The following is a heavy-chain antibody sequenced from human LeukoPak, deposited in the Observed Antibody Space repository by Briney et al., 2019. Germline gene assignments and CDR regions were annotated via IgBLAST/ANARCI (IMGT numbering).Heavy chain of an antibody. CDR3: ARFIAARNYYYYYMDV. CDR1: GFTFDDYG. J-gene: IGHJ6*03. D-gene: IGHD6-6*01. Sequence: GGSLRLSCAASGFTFDDYGMSWVRQAPGKGLEWVSGINWNGGSTGYADSVKGRFTISRDNAKNSLYLQMNSLRAEDTALYYCARFIAARNYYYYYMDVWGKGATVTVSS. CDR2: INWNGGST. V-gene: IGHV3-20*04.